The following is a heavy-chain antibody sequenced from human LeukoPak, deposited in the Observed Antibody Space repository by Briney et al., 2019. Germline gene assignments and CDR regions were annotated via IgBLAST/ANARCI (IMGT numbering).Heavy chain of an antibody. Sequence: SVKVSYKASGGTFSSYAISWVRQAPGQGLEWMGRIIPILGIANYAQKFQGRVTITADKSTSTAYMELSSLRSEDTAVYYCARGWYSSGSSYYYGMDVWGQGTTVTVSS. CDR1: GGTFSSYA. CDR3: ARGWYSSGSSYYYGMDV. J-gene: IGHJ6*02. CDR2: IIPILGIA. D-gene: IGHD6-19*01. V-gene: IGHV1-69*04.